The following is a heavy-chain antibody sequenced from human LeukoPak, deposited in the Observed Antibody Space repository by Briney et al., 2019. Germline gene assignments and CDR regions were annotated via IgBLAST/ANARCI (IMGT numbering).Heavy chain of an antibody. D-gene: IGHD3-22*01. Sequence: GGSLRLSCAASGFTFSSYWMHWVRQAPGKGLVWVSRINSDGSSTSYADSVKGRFTISRDNAKNTLYLQMNSLRAEDTAVYYCARGASPPGPYYDSSGYYNWFDPWGQGTLVTVSS. CDR3: ARGASPPGPYYDSSGYYNWFDP. V-gene: IGHV3-74*01. CDR1: GFTFSSYW. J-gene: IGHJ5*02. CDR2: INSDGSST.